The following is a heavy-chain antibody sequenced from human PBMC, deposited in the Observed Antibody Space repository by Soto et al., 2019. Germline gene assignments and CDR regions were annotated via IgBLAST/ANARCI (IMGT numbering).Heavy chain of an antibody. D-gene: IGHD6-13*01. V-gene: IGHV5-51*01. Sequence: PGESLKISCKGSGYSFTSYWIGWVRQMPGKGPEWMGIIYPGDSDTRYSPSFQGQVAISADKSISTAYLQWSSLKASDTAMYYCARQPRPSYSSSWFRSGVWFDPWGQGTLVTVSS. CDR2: IYPGDSDT. CDR1: GYSFTSYW. J-gene: IGHJ5*02. CDR3: ARQPRPSYSSSWFRSGVWFDP.